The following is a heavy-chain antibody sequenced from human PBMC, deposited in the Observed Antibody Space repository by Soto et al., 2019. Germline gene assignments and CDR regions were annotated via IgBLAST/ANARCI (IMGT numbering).Heavy chain of an antibody. CDR2: ISGSGGST. J-gene: IGHJ4*02. D-gene: IGHD5-12*01. V-gene: IGHV3-23*01. Sequence: VRQAPGKGLEWVSAISGSGGSTYYADSVKGRFTISRDNSKNTLYLQMNSLRAEDTAVYYCAKIADIVATIGYFDYWGQGTLVTVSS. CDR3: AKIADIVATIGYFDY.